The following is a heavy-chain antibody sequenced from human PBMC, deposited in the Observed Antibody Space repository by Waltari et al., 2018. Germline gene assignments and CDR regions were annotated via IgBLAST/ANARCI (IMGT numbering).Heavy chain of an antibody. CDR3: ATGYSYGWFDY. J-gene: IGHJ4*02. D-gene: IGHD5-18*01. CDR1: GGSISSYY. V-gene: IGHV3-53*01. Sequence: VQLQESGPGLVKPSETLSLTCTVSGGSISSYYWSWIRQPPGKGLEWVSVIYSGGSTYYADSVKGRFTISRDNSKNTLYLQMNSLRAEDTAVYYCATGYSYGWFDYWGQGTLVTVSS. CDR2: IYSGGST.